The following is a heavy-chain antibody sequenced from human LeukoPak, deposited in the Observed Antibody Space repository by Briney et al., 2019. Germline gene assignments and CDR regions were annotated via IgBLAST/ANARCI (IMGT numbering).Heavy chain of an antibody. CDR3: ARLRGGVQLWGN. J-gene: IGHJ4*02. Sequence: SETLSLTCAVSGDSLTSNSHSWGWIRQSPGEGLQWIVTINNWGTKYYNPSLKSRVTMPVDTSKNQCSLSLISVTAADTAVYYCARLRGGVQLWGNWGQGTLVTVSS. V-gene: IGHV4-39*01. CDR1: GDSLTSNSHS. CDR2: INNWGTK. D-gene: IGHD3-16*01.